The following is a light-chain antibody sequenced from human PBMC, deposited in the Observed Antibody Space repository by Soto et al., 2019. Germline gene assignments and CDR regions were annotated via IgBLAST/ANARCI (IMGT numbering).Light chain of an antibody. Sequence: DIQMPQSPSTLSGSVGDRVTITCRASQTISSWLAWYQQKPGKATKLLIYKASTLKSGVPSRFSGSGSGTECTLTISSLQPDEFATYYCQNYNSYSEAFGQGTKVDIK. J-gene: IGKJ1*01. V-gene: IGKV1-5*03. CDR2: KAS. CDR3: QNYNSYSEA. CDR1: QTISSW.